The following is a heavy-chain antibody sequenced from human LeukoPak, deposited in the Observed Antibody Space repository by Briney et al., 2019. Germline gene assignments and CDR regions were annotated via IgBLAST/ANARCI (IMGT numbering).Heavy chain of an antibody. CDR2: IYPGDSDT. V-gene: IGHV5-51*01. CDR3: ARREDWYFDL. Sequence: GESLKISCKASGYSFTSYWIGWVRQMPGKGLEWMGVIYPGDSDTRYSPSFQGQVTISADKSISTAYLQWSSLKTSDTAMYYCARREDWYFDLWGRGTLVTVSS. J-gene: IGHJ2*01. CDR1: GYSFTSYW.